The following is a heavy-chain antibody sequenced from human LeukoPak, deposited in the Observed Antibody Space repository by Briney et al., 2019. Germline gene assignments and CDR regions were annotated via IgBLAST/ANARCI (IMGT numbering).Heavy chain of an antibody. CDR3: ARSRQPVRYCSSTSCFDWFDP. J-gene: IGHJ5*02. D-gene: IGHD2-2*01. V-gene: IGHV1-69*13. CDR2: IIPIFGTA. Sequence: ASVKVSCKASGGTFSSYAISWVRQAPGQGLEWMGGIIPIFGTANYAQKSQGRVTITADESTSTAYMELSSLRSEDTAVYYCARSRQPVRYCSSTSCFDWFDPWGQGTLVTVSS. CDR1: GGTFSSYA.